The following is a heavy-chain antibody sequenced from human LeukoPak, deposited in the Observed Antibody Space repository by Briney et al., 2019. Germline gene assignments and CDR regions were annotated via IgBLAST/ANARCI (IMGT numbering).Heavy chain of an antibody. J-gene: IGHJ5*02. V-gene: IGHV4-34*01. Sequence: SETLSLTCAVYGGSFSGYYWSWIRQPPGKGLEWIGEINHSGSTNYNPSLKSRVTISVDTSKNQFSLKLSSVTAADTAAYYCAGTPGDCSGGSCYRINWFDPWGQGTLVTVSS. CDR1: GGSFSGYY. CDR3: AGTPGDCSGGSCYRINWFDP. D-gene: IGHD2-15*01. CDR2: INHSGST.